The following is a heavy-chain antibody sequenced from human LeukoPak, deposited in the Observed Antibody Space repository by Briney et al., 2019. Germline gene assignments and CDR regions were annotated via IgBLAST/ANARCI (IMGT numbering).Heavy chain of an antibody. Sequence: KPGGFLRLSCAASGFTFSDYYMSWIRQAPGKGLEWVSYISSSGSTIYYADSVKGRFTISRDNAKNSLYLQMNSLRAEDTAVYYCARQGTGTTPDRPFYYYYGMDVWGQGTTVTVSS. CDR1: GFTFSDYY. D-gene: IGHD1-1*01. J-gene: IGHJ6*02. V-gene: IGHV3-11*01. CDR3: ARQGTGTTPDRPFYYYYGMDV. CDR2: ISSSGSTI.